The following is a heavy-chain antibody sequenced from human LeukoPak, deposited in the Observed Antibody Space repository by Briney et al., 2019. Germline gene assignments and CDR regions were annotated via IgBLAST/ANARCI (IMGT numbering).Heavy chain of an antibody. CDR3: ARQLTAPFPWFDP. CDR2: IYYSGST. Sequence: SETLSLTCTVSGGSISSGGYYWSWIRQHPGKGLEWIGYIYYSGSTNYNPSLKSRVTISVDTSKNQFSLKLSSVTAADTAVYYCARQLTAPFPWFDPWGQGTLVTVSS. CDR1: GGSISSGGYY. D-gene: IGHD1-1*01. J-gene: IGHJ5*02. V-gene: IGHV4-31*03.